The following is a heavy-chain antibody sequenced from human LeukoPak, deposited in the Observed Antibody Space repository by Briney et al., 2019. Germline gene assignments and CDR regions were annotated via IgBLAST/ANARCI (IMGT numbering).Heavy chain of an antibody. V-gene: IGHV4-59*01. D-gene: IGHD3-3*01. CDR3: ASSAITIFGVVISSFDY. Sequence: KPSETLSLTCTVSGGSISSYYWSWIRQPPGKGLEWIGYIYYSGSTNYNPSLKSRVTISVDTSKNQLSLKLSSVTAADTAVYYCASSAITIFGVVISSFDYWGQGTLLTVSS. CDR2: IYYSGST. CDR1: GGSISSYY. J-gene: IGHJ4*02.